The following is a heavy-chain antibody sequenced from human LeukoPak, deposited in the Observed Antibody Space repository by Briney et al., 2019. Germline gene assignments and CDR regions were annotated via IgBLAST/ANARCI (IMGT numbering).Heavy chain of an antibody. CDR1: GFTFDDYA. CDR2: ISWNSGSI. CDR3: AKDESYYGSGSYHFDY. Sequence: GGSLRLSCAASGFTFDDYAMHWVRQAPGKGLEWVSGISWNSGSIGYADSVKGRFTISRDNAKNSLYLQMNSLRAEDTALYYCAKDESYYGSGSYHFDYWGQGTLVTVSS. J-gene: IGHJ4*02. V-gene: IGHV3-9*01. D-gene: IGHD3-10*01.